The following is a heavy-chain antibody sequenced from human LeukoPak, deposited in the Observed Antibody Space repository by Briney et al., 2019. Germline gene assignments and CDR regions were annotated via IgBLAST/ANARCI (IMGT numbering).Heavy chain of an antibody. Sequence: PGGSLRLSCAASGFTFSSYAMSWVRQAPGKGLEWVSAISGSGGSTYYADSVKGRFTISRDNSKNTLYLQMNSLRAEDTAVYYCAKDKWFGELLAGAFDIWGQGTMVTVSS. V-gene: IGHV3-23*01. CDR3: AKDKWFGELLAGAFDI. CDR1: GFTFSSYA. CDR2: ISGSGGST. J-gene: IGHJ3*02. D-gene: IGHD3-10*01.